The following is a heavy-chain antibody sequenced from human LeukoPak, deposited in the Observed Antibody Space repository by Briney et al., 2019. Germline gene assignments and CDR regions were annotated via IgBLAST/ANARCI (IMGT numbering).Heavy chain of an antibody. CDR3: ARSNREFASGSGDY. CDR2: INQDGSQK. J-gene: IGHJ4*02. V-gene: IGHV3-7*05. D-gene: IGHD3-10*01. Sequence: GGSLRLSCAASGFPFSTHWMSWVRQAPGKGLEWVTNINQDGSQKSCVDSVKGRFSISRDNAKNSLYLQMHSLRAEDTAVYYCARSNREFASGSGDYWGQGTLVTVSS. CDR1: GFPFSTHW.